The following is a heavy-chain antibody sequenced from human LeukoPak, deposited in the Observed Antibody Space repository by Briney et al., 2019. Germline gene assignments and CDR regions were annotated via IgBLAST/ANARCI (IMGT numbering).Heavy chain of an antibody. CDR3: ARRVYSYGDFDY. J-gene: IGHJ4*02. CDR2: IYYSGST. Sequence: PSETLSLTCTVSGGSISSGGYYWSWIRQHPGKGLEWIGYIYYSGSTYYNPYLKSRVTISVGTSKNQFSLKLSSVTAADTAVYYCARRVYSYGDFDYWGQGTLVTVSS. V-gene: IGHV4-31*03. D-gene: IGHD5-18*01. CDR1: GGSISSGGYY.